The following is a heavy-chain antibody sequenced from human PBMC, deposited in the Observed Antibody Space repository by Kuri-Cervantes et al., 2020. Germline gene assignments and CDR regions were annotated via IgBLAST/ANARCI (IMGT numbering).Heavy chain of an antibody. D-gene: IGHD5-24*01. CDR2: IYYSGST. Sequence: SETLSLTCTVSGGSISSGGYYWSWIRQHPGKGLEWIGYIYYSGSTYYNPSLKSRVTISVDTSKNQFSLKLSSVIAADTAVYYCARCGRRDGYNFDYWGQGTLVTVSS. V-gene: IGHV4-31*03. CDR3: ARCGRRDGYNFDY. CDR1: GGSISSGGYY. J-gene: IGHJ4*02.